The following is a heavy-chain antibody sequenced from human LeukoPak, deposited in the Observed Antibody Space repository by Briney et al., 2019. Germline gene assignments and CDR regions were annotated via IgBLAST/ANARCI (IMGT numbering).Heavy chain of an antibody. CDR3: AREYPGIAAAVDY. V-gene: IGHV1-2*06. CDR1: GYTFTGYY. D-gene: IGHD6-13*01. Sequence: GASVKVSCKASGYTFTGYYMHWVRQAPGQGLEWMGRINPNSGGTNYAQKFQGRVTMTRDTSISTAYMELSRLRSDDTAVCYCAREYPGIAAAVDYWGQGTLVTVSS. J-gene: IGHJ4*02. CDR2: INPNSGGT.